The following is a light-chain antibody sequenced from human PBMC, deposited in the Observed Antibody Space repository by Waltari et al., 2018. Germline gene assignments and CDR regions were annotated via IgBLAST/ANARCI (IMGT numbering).Light chain of an antibody. V-gene: IGKV1-33*01. J-gene: IGKJ1*01. CDR2: DSS. Sequence: DIQMTQSPSSLSASVGDRVTITCQASQGITNYLNWYQQKPGKAPKLLIYDSSNLETGVPSRFSGSGSGTDFTFTISSLQPEDIATYFCQQSFSSPWTFGPGTQV. CDR3: QQSFSSPWT. CDR1: QGITNY.